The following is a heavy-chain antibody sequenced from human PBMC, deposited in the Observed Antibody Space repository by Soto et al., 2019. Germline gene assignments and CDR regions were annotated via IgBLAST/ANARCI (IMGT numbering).Heavy chain of an antibody. CDR1: GYIFSSYW. CDR2: IKEDGSAE. D-gene: IGHD6-13*01. J-gene: IGHJ4*02. CDR3: APLRRAAAYFDY. Sequence: EVQLVESGGGLVQPGGSLRLSCSGSGYIFSSYWMSWVRQAPGKGLEWVAHIKEDGSAEYYLDSVKGRFTISRDNGKKSVFLKLSRLRADDTAKYYSAPLRRAAAYFDYWGQGTLVTVSS. V-gene: IGHV3-7*01.